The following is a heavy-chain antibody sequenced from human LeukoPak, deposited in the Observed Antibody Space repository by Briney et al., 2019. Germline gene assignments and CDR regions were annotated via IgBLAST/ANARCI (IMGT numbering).Heavy chain of an antibody. CDR1: GGSFSGYY. D-gene: IGHD5-12*01. CDR3: ARVRGYETPDDYYYYYYGMDV. V-gene: IGHV4-34*01. Sequence: SETLSLTCAVYGGSFSGYYWSWIRQPPGKGLEWIGEINHSGSTNYNPSLKGRVTISVDTSKNQFSLKLSSVTAADTAVYYCARVRGYETPDDYYYYYYGMDVWGQGTTVTVSS. J-gene: IGHJ6*02. CDR2: INHSGST.